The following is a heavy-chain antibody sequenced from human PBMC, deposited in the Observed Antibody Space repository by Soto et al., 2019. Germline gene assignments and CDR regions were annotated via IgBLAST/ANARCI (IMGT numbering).Heavy chain of an antibody. CDR1: GFTFSSYS. D-gene: IGHD3-16*01. Sequence: EVQLVESGGGLVKPGGSLRLSCAASGFTFSSYSMNWVRQAPGKGLEWVSSISRSSSYIYYADSVKGRFTISRDNAKNSRYLQMNSLRAEDTAVYYCARDLHDYVSFRFDPWGQGTLVTVSS. CDR3: ARDLHDYVSFRFDP. J-gene: IGHJ5*02. V-gene: IGHV3-21*01. CDR2: ISRSSSYI.